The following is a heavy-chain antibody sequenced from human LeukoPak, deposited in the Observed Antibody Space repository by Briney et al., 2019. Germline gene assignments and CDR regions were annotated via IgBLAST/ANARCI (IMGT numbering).Heavy chain of an antibody. CDR1: GFTFSDYN. D-gene: IGHD4-17*01. J-gene: IGHJ3*02. V-gene: IGHV3-30*02. Sequence: GGSLRLSCTASGFTFSDYNMHWVRQAPGKGLEWVAFIWSDGNWQSYADSVKGRFAVSRDNSKDTLYLQMNSLRAEDTAVYYCAKDSTVTDAFDIWGQGTMVTVSS. CDR3: AKDSTVTDAFDI. CDR2: IWSDGNWQ.